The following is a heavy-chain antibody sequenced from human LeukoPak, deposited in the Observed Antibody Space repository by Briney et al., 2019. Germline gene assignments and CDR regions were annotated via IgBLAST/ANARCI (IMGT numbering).Heavy chain of an antibody. D-gene: IGHD4-23*01. Sequence: QPGGSLRLSCAASGFTFHNYAIHWVRQAPGKGLEWVSLTSGDGITTYFADSVKGRFTISRDNSKSSLFLQMNSLRTEDTALYYCARDQVYGGADYWGQGTLVTVSS. CDR1: GFTFHNYA. CDR2: TSGDGITT. CDR3: ARDQVYGGADY. J-gene: IGHJ4*02. V-gene: IGHV3-43*02.